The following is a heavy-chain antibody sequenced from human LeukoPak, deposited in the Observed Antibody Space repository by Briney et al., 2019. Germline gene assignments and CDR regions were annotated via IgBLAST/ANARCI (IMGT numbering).Heavy chain of an antibody. J-gene: IGHJ5*02. D-gene: IGHD2-2*01. CDR3: ARPLHCSSTTCYDRFDP. Sequence: PSETLSLTCTVSGGSISSGGYYWSWIRQPPGKGLEWIGYINHSGSTNYNPSLKSRVTISIDTSKNQFSLKLSSVTAADTAIYYCARPLHCSSTTCYDRFDPWGQGTLVTVSS. CDR1: GGSISSGGYY. CDR2: INHSGST. V-gene: IGHV4-30-2*01.